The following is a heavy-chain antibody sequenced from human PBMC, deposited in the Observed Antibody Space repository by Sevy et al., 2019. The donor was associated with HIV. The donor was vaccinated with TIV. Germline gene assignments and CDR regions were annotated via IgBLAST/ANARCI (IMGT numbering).Heavy chain of an antibody. CDR1: GFTFGNYG. CDR2: ISYDGTIK. CDR3: AKEGYDILTGFEPGNFDS. J-gene: IGHJ4*02. Sequence: GGSLRLSCAASGFTFGNYGMHWVRQAPGKGLEWVAVISYDGTIKSYADSVRGRFSISRDNADSTLYLLMDSLRAEDTAVYYCAKEGYDILTGFEPGNFDSWGQGTLVTVSS. D-gene: IGHD3-9*01. V-gene: IGHV3-30*18.